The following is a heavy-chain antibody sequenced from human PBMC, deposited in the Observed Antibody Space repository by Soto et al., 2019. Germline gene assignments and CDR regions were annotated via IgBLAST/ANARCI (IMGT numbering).Heavy chain of an antibody. V-gene: IGHV4-34*01. CDR3: ARGSRYRDSSSWYYYYYGMDV. CDR1: GGSFSGYY. D-gene: IGHD6-13*01. Sequence: QVQLQQWGAGLLKPSETLSLTCAVYGGSFSGYYWSWIRHPPGKGLEWIGEINHSGSTNYNPSLTSRLTISVDTSKNQFSLKLSSVTAADTAVYYCARGSRYRDSSSWYYYYYGMDVWGQGTAVSVSS. J-gene: IGHJ6*02. CDR2: INHSGST.